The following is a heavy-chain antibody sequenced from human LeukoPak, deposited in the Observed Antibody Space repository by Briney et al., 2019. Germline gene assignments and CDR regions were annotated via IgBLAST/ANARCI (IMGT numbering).Heavy chain of an antibody. CDR1: GYTLTELS. CDR2: FDPEDGET. CDR3: ATDYNYENWFDP. V-gene: IGHV1-24*01. D-gene: IGHD3-22*01. J-gene: IGHJ5*02. Sequence: ASVKVSCKVTGYTLTELSMHWVRQAPGKGLEWMGGFDPEDGETIYAQKFQGRVTMTEDTSTDTAYMELSSLRSEDTAVYYCATDYNYENWFDPWGQGTLVTVS.